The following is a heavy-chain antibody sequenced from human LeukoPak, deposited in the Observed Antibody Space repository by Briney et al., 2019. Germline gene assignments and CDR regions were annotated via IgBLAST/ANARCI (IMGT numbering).Heavy chain of an antibody. CDR1: GFIFSSYG. V-gene: IGHV3-30*02. D-gene: IGHD3-22*01. CDR2: IRYDGSNK. Sequence: GGSLRLSCAASGFIFSSYGMHWVRQAPGKGLEWVAFIRYDGSNKYYADSVKGRFTISRDNSKNTVYLQMNSLRDEDTAVYYCARDWRDSSGKFPNDAFDIWGQGTMVTVSS. CDR3: ARDWRDSSGKFPNDAFDI. J-gene: IGHJ3*02.